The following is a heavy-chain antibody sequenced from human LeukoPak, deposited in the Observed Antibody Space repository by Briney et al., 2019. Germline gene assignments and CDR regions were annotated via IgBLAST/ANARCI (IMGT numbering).Heavy chain of an antibody. CDR1: GYIFSIYG. CDR2: ISYDGSKT. V-gene: IGHV3-30*13. CDR3: ARSLAATAQKTFDH. J-gene: IGHJ4*02. Sequence: RAGASLTPSCAPSGYIFSIYGTHWVRQAPGKGREWVAVISYDGSKTEYADSVKDRFTISRHRSQKIVFLHMNSLRPEDTAVYYCARSLAATAQKTFDHGGQGTLVTVSS. D-gene: IGHD1-1*01.